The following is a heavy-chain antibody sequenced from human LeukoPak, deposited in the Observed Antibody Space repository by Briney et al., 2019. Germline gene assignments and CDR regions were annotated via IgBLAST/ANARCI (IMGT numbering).Heavy chain of an antibody. V-gene: IGHV3-53*01. CDR3: AREDYGGSFDY. D-gene: IGHD4/OR15-4a*01. CDR2: TYSGGST. Sequence: GGSLRLSCAASGFTVSSNYMSWVRQAPGKGLEWVSVTYSGGSTYYADSVKGRFTISRDNSKNTLYLQMNSLRAEDTAVYYCAREDYGGSFDYWGQGTLVTVSS. J-gene: IGHJ4*02. CDR1: GFTVSSNY.